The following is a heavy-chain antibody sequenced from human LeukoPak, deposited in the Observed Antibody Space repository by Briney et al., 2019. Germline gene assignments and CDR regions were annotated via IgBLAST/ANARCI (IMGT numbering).Heavy chain of an antibody. CDR2: IRYDGFNK. Sequence: GGSLRLSCAASGFTFGNYGMHWVRQAPGKGLEWVASIRYDGFNKYYADSLKGRFTISRDNSKNTLYLQMNSLRAEDTAVYYCAKKTTVGATVDAFDIWGQGTMVIVSS. J-gene: IGHJ3*02. CDR1: GFTFGNYG. D-gene: IGHD1-26*01. CDR3: AKKTTVGATVDAFDI. V-gene: IGHV3-30*02.